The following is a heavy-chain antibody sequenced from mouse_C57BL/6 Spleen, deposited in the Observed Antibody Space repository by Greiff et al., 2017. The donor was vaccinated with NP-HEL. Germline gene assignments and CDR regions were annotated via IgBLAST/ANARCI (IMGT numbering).Heavy chain of an antibody. CDR2: ISNGGGST. J-gene: IGHJ3*01. Sequence: DVQLVESGGGLVQPGGSLKLSCAASGFTFSDYYMYWVRQTPEKRLEWVAYISNGGGSTYYPDTVKGRFTISRDNAKNTLYLQMSRLKSEDTAMYYCARLSGFAYWGQGTLVTVSA. V-gene: IGHV5-12*01. CDR3: ARLSGFAY. CDR1: GFTFSDYY.